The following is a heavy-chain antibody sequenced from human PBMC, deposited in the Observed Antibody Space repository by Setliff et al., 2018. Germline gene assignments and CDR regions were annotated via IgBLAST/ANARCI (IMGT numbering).Heavy chain of an antibody. D-gene: IGHD3-22*01. CDR1: GGSLSSGSYY. Sequence: PSETLSLTCTVSGGSLSSGSYYWSWIRQPAGKGLEWIGRIYTSGSTNYNPSLKSRVTISVETSKNQFSLKLSSVTAADTAVYYCARGGYYYDSSGYYQASYYYYYGMDVWGQGTTVTVSS. CDR3: ARGGYYYDSSGYYQASYYYYYGMDV. V-gene: IGHV4-61*02. CDR2: IYTSGST. J-gene: IGHJ6*02.